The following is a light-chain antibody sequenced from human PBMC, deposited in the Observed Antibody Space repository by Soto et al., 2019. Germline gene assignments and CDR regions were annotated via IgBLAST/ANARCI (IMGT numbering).Light chain of an antibody. V-gene: IGKV1-5*01. CDR2: DAS. Sequence: DIQMTQSPSTLSASVGDRVTITCRASQSISSWLAWYQQKPGKAPKLLIYDASSLESGVPSRFSGSGSGTEFTLTISSLHPDDFATYYCQQYNSYSYTVGQGTKVDSK. CDR3: QQYNSYSYT. J-gene: IGKJ2*01. CDR1: QSISSW.